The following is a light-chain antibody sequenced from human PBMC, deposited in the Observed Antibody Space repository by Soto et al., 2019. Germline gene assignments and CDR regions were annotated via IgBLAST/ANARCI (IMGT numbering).Light chain of an antibody. J-gene: IGLJ3*02. CDR1: SSNIGSKT. V-gene: IGLV1-44*01. CDR3: AAWDDSLNGVV. CDR2: SNN. Sequence: QSVLTQPPSASGTPGQRVTFSCSGSSSNIGSKTVNWYQQLPGTAPKLLIYSNNQRPSGVPDRFSGSKSGTSASRAISGLQSEDEADYYCAAWDDSLNGVVFGGGTKVTVL.